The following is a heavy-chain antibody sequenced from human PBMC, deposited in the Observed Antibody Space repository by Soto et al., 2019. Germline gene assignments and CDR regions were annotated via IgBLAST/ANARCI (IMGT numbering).Heavy chain of an antibody. D-gene: IGHD2-21*02. CDR1: DGSFTGFP. J-gene: IGHJ6*02. CDR2: IKHSGST. Sequence: SETLSLTCAVYDGSFTGFPWTCIRRPPGKGLEWIGEIKHSGSTNYNPSLTRRVTISVDTSKNQFSLKLNSVTAADTAVYYCARGVTFGHYSMEVWGQGTTVTVSS. V-gene: IGHV4-34*01. CDR3: ARGVTFGHYSMEV.